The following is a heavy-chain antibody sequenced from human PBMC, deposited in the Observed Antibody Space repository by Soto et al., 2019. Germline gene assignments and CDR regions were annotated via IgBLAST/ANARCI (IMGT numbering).Heavy chain of an antibody. D-gene: IGHD2-15*01. CDR1: GFSVSSNY. J-gene: IGHJ4*02. Sequence: EVQLVESGGGLVQPGVSLRLSCSVSGFSVSSNYMSWVRQAPGKGLEWVSVISSDDNTYYADSVKGRFTISRHNSKNTLYLQMNSLRPEDTAVYYCARSSCSAISCYSWGQGTLVTVSS. CDR3: ARSSCSAISCYS. CDR2: ISSDDNT. V-gene: IGHV3-53*04.